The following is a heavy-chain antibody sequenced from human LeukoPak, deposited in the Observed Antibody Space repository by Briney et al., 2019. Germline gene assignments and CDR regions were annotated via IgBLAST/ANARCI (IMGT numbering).Heavy chain of an antibody. J-gene: IGHJ4*02. V-gene: IGHV3-48*01. CDR2: INLNSRTI. CDR3: ARGGAARPDY. Sequence: PGGSLRLSCAASGFTFSTYGMNWVRQAPGKGLERVSYINLNSRTIDYADSVRGRFTISRDNARSSLYLQMNSLRAEDTAVYYCARGGAARPDYWGQGTLVTVFS. CDR1: GFTFSTYG. D-gene: IGHD6-6*01.